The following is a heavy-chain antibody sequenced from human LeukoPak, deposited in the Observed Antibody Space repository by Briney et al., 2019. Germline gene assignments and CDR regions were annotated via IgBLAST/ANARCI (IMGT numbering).Heavy chain of an antibody. CDR2: ISAYNGNT. V-gene: IGHV1-18*01. Sequence: GASVKVSCKASGYTFTSYGISWVRQAPGQGLEWMAWISAYNGNTNYAQKLQGRVTMTTDTSTSTAYMELRSLRSDDTAVYYCARDSCSSTSCYSPSFDPWGLGTLVTVSS. CDR1: GYTFTSYG. J-gene: IGHJ5*02. CDR3: ARDSCSSTSCYSPSFDP. D-gene: IGHD2-2*01.